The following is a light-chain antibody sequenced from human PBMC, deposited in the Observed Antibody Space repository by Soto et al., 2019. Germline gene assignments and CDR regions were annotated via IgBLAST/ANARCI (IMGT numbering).Light chain of an antibody. Sequence: DIQMTQSPSSLSASVGDRVTITCRASQSISSYLTWSQQKPGKAPKLLIYAASNLQSGVPSRFSGRXSGTDFTLTISSLQPXDFATYYCQQSYSAPPTFGQGTKVEIK. CDR3: QQSYSAPPT. V-gene: IGKV1-39*01. CDR1: QSISSY. CDR2: AAS. J-gene: IGKJ1*01.